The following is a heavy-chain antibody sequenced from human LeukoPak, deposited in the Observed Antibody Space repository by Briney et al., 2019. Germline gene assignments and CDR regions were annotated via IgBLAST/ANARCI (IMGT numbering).Heavy chain of an antibody. D-gene: IGHD2-2*01. CDR1: GFTFSSYS. CDR2: ISSSSSYI. CDR3: ARDSPPPAVRHRSFDY. J-gene: IGHJ4*02. V-gene: IGHV3-21*01. Sequence: GGSLRLSCAASGFTFSSYSMNWVRPAPGKGLEWVSSISSSSSYIYYADSVKGRFPISRDNAKNSLYLQMNSLRAEDTAVYYCARDSPPPAVRHRSFDYWGQGTLVTVSS.